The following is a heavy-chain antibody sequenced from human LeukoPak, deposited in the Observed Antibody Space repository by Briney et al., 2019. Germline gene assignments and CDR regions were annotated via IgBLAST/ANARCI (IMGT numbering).Heavy chain of an antibody. D-gene: IGHD3-10*01. CDR2: IYHSGST. CDR3: ARDDITMVRGVVLLDY. J-gene: IGHJ4*02. V-gene: IGHV4-38-2*02. Sequence: PSETLSLTCTVSGYSISSGYYWGWIRQPPGKGLEWIGSIYHSGSTYYNPSLKSRVTISVDTSKNQFSLKLSSVTAADTAVYYCARDDITMVRGVVLLDYWGQGTLVTVSS. CDR1: GYSISSGYY.